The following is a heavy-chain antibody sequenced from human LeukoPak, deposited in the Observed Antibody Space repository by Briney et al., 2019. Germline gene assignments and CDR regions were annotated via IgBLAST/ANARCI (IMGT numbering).Heavy chain of an antibody. V-gene: IGHV3-23*01. CDR2: LSGSDGST. J-gene: IGHJ4*02. D-gene: IGHD6-19*01. CDR3: ARDRGFRAVAFDY. CDR1: GFAFSSSA. Sequence: GGSLRLSCAASGFAFSSSAMGWVRQAPGKELEWVSTLSGSDGSTHYAGSVKGRFPISRDNSKNTLYLQMNSLRVEDTAVYYCARDRGFRAVAFDYWGQGALVTVSS.